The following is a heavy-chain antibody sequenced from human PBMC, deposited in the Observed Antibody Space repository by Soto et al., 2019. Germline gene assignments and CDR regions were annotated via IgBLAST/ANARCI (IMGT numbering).Heavy chain of an antibody. CDR2: IYYSGST. CDR1: GGFISSGGYY. J-gene: IGHJ6*02. V-gene: IGHV4-31*03. Sequence: SETPSLTCTVSGGFISSGGYYCSWIRQHPGKGLEWIGYIYYSGSTYFNPSLKSRVTISLDTSKNQFSLKLSSVTAADTAVFYCARVASHKAGYYYYGMDVWGQGTTVTVSS. CDR3: ARVASHKAGYYYYGMDV.